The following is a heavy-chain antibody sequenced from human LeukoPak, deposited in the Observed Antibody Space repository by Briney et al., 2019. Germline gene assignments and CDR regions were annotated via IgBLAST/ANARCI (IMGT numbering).Heavy chain of an antibody. J-gene: IGHJ4*02. CDR2: INPNSGGT. V-gene: IGHV1-2*02. D-gene: IGHD2-8*01. CDR1: GYTFAGYY. CDR3: AREAGMVYPFDY. Sequence: ASVKVSCKASGYTFAGYYMHWVRQAPGQGLEWMGWINPNSGGTNYAQKFQGRVTMTRDMSTSTVYMELSSLRSEDTAVYYCAREAGMVYPFDYWGQGTLVTVSS.